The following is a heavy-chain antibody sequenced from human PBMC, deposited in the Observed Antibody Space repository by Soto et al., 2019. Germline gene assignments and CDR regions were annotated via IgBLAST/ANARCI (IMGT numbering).Heavy chain of an antibody. CDR2: IHYSGTT. Sequence: SETLSLTCTVSGGSMRNYFWTWIRQPPGKGLEWIGYIHYSGTTSFFPSYNPSLRSRVTISEDTSKNQFSLKLLSVTTADTAMYFCAAGEASSRNLAPYYLDFWGQGKLVTVS. J-gene: IGHJ4*02. CDR1: GGSMRNYF. V-gene: IGHV4-59*01. CDR3: AAGEASSRNLAPYYLDF. D-gene: IGHD6-13*01.